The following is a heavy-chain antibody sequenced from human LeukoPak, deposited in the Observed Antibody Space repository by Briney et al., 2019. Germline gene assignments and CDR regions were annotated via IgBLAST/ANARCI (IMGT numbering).Heavy chain of an antibody. CDR3: AKDWDYYGSGSYSDY. D-gene: IGHD3-10*01. J-gene: IGHJ4*02. V-gene: IGHV3-23*01. CDR2: ISGSGGST. Sequence: GGSLRLPCAASGFTFSSYAMRWVRQAPGKGLEWVSSISGSGGSTYYADSVKGRFTISRDNSKNTLYLQMNSLRAEDTAVYYCAKDWDYYGSGSYSDYWGQGTLVTVSS. CDR1: GFTFSSYA.